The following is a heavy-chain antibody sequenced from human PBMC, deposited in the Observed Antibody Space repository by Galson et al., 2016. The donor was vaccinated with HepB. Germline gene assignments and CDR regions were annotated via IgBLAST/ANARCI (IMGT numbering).Heavy chain of an antibody. J-gene: IGHJ4*02. Sequence: SLRLSCAASGFSFSSYSMNWVRQAPGKGLEWVSYISSTSSPTIYYADSVKGRFIISRDNAQDLLFLQMNSLRVEDTATYYCARALRPHYTIAAFYFDSWGQGTLVTVSS. D-gene: IGHD3-3*01. CDR1: GFSFSSYS. V-gene: IGHV3-48*04. CDR3: ARALRPHYTIAAFYFDS. CDR2: ISSTSSPTI.